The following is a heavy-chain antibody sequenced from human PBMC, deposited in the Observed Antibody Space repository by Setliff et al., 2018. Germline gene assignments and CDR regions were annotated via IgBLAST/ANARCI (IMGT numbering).Heavy chain of an antibody. D-gene: IGHD3-10*01. J-gene: IGHJ5*02. CDR2: ISYDGFKI. CDR1: GFTLRNSG. V-gene: IGHV3-30*18. Sequence: PGGSLRLSCAASGFTLRNSGMHWVRQAPGRGLEWVTFISYDGFKIYYAESVKGRFTISRDNFQNTLYLQMDSLRPEDTGVYYCAKVKKQLIRGSGLDLWGQGTLVTVSS. CDR3: AKVKKQLIRGSGLDL.